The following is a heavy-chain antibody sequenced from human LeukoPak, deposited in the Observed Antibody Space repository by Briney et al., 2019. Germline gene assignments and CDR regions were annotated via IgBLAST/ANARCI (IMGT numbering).Heavy chain of an antibody. CDR2: ISGSGGST. D-gene: IGHD3-9*01. J-gene: IGHJ4*02. CDR1: GFSFTSYP. CDR3: AKPDILTGYYYDY. Sequence: GGSLRLSCVVSGFSFTSYPMNWVRQAPGKGLEWVSAISGSGGSTYYADSVKGRFTISRDNSKNTLYLQMNSLRAEDTAVYYCAKPDILTGYYYDYWGQGTLVTVSS. V-gene: IGHV3-23*01.